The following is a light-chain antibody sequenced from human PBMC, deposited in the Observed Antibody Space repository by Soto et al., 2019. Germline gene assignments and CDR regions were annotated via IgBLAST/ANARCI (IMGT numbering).Light chain of an antibody. CDR1: SSDIGGSNS. V-gene: IGLV2-14*01. CDR3: SSSTSGSTPFV. CDR2: EVS. Sequence: QSALTQPASVSGSPGQSITISCTGTSSDIGGSNSVSWYQQHPGQAPKLMISEVSNRPSGVSNRFSGSKSGNTASLIISGLQAEDEADYYCSSSTSGSTPFVFGAGTKVTVL. J-gene: IGLJ1*01.